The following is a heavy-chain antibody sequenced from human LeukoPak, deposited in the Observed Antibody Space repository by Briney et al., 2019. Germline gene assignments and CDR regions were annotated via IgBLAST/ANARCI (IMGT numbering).Heavy chain of an antibody. CDR1: GGSISSYY. CDR3: ARDDQGDILTGYPLDY. V-gene: IGHV4-59*01. Sequence: KPSETLSLTCTVSGGSISSYYWSWIRQPPGKGLEWIGYIYYSGSTNYNPSLKSRVTISVDTSKNQFSLKLSSVTAADTAVYYCARDDQGDILTGYPLDYWGQGTLVTVSS. J-gene: IGHJ4*02. D-gene: IGHD3-9*01. CDR2: IYYSGST.